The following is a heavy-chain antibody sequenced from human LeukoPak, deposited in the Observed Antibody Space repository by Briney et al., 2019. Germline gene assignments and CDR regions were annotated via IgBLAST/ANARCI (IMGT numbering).Heavy chain of an antibody. Sequence: GGSLRLSCAASGFAFSNYAMSWIRQAPGKGLEWVSPISDIGASTYYADSVKGRFTISRDNSKNTLYLQMNSLRVEDSAVYYCAKGGRGFSYGSLDYWGQGTLVTVSS. CDR3: AKGGRGFSYGSLDY. D-gene: IGHD5-18*01. V-gene: IGHV3-23*01. J-gene: IGHJ4*02. CDR2: ISDIGAST. CDR1: GFAFSNYA.